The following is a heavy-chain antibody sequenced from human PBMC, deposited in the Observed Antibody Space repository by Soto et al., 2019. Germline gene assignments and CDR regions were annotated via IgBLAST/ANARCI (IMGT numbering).Heavy chain of an antibody. J-gene: IGHJ6*02. D-gene: IGHD2-2*01. CDR2: ISYSGGT. CDR1: GGSISSYY. CDR3: ERDVLGYCSSTSCFYGLDV. V-gene: IGHV4-59*13. Sequence: SETLSLTCTVSGGSISSYYWSWIRQPPGKGLEWIGSISYSGGTNYNPSLKTRLTISLDTSKKQFSLKLRSLTAADTAVYYCERDVLGYCSSTSCFYGLDVWGQGTTVTVSS.